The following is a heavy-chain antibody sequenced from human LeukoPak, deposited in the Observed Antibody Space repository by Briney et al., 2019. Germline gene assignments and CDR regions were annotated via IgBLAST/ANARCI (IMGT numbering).Heavy chain of an antibody. D-gene: IGHD5-12*01. CDR2: IYSGDNT. CDR1: GYTVSRYY. J-gene: IGHJ4*02. Sequence: GGSLRLSCAVSGYTVSRYYMSWVRQAPGKGLEWVSIIYSGDNTYYADSVKGRFTISRDNSKNTLYLQMNSLRVEDTAVYYCARDRGSGYDPGYFDYWGQGTLVTVSS. CDR3: ARDRGSGYDPGYFDY. V-gene: IGHV3-66*01.